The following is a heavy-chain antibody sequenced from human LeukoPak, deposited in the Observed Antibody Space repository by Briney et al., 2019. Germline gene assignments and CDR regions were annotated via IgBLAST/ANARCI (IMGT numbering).Heavy chain of an antibody. Sequence: GGSLRLSCAASGFTFSSYGMHWVRQAPGKGLEWVAVIWYDGSNKYYADSVKGRFTISRDNSKNTLYLQMNSLRAEDTAVYYCARDVLWFGETSNWFDPWGQGTLVTVSS. CDR1: GFTFSSYG. V-gene: IGHV3-33*01. CDR3: ARDVLWFGETSNWFDP. J-gene: IGHJ5*02. D-gene: IGHD3-10*01. CDR2: IWYDGSNK.